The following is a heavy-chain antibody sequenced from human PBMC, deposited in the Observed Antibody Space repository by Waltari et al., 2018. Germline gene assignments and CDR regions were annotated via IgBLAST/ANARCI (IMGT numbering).Heavy chain of an antibody. CDR3: ATDWGYCSDDSCYVGERGDY. Sequence: VQLIQSGAEVKKPGASVRLSCKVSGYSLTELSIHWVRQPPGKGLEWMEGFDPERRDTTYAQRFQGRVTMTEDTSTDTAYMELRSRTSDDTAVFYCATDWGYCSDDSCYVGERGDYWGQGTLVTVSS. D-gene: IGHD2-15*01. CDR2: FDPERRDT. V-gene: IGHV1-24*01. J-gene: IGHJ4*02. CDR1: GYSLTELS.